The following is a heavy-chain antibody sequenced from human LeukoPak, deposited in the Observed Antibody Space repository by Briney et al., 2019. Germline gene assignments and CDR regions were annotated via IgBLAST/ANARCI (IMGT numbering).Heavy chain of an antibody. CDR3: ARGLIL. CDR1: GGSISSHY. J-gene: IGHJ4*02. D-gene: IGHD1-26*01. CDR2: INHSGST. V-gene: IGHV4-34*01. Sequence: SETLSLTCTVSGGSISSHYWSWIRQPPGKGLEWIGEINHSGSTNYNPSLKSRVTISVDTSKNQFSLKLSSVTAADTAVYYCARGLILWGQGTLVTVSS.